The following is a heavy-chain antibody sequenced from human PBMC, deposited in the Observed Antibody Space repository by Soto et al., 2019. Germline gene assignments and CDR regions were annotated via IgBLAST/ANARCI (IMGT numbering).Heavy chain of an antibody. CDR2: ISAHNGNT. Sequence: QVHLVQSGAEVKKPGASVKVSCKGSGYGFTTYGITWVRQAPGQGLEWMAWISAHNGNTNYAQKLQGRVTVTRDPSTSTAYMELRGLRSDDTAVYYCARGRYGDYWGQGALVTVSS. CDR3: ARGRYGDY. V-gene: IGHV1-18*01. CDR1: GYGFTTYG. J-gene: IGHJ4*02. D-gene: IGHD1-1*01.